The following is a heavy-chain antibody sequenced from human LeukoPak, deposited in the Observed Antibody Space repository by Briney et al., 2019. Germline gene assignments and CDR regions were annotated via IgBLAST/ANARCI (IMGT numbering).Heavy chain of an antibody. V-gene: IGHV4-39*01. D-gene: IGHD6-19*01. CDR3: ARHSVGGGWPAVFDY. CDR2: IYYSGST. Sequence: KPSETLSLTCTVSGGSVSSSSYYWGWIRQPPGKGLEWIGSIYYSGSTYYNPSLKSRVTISVDTSKNQFSLKLSSVTAADTAVYYCARHSVGGGWPAVFDYWGQGTLVTVSS. J-gene: IGHJ4*02. CDR1: GGSVSSSSYY.